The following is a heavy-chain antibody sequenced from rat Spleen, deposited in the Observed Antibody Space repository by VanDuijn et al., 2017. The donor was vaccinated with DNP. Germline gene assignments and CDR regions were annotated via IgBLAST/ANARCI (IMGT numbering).Heavy chain of an antibody. CDR1: GFNFNDYW. D-gene: IGHD1-9*01. CDR3: SSTYYDY. J-gene: IGHJ2*01. V-gene: IGHV4-2*01. CDR2: INKDSNTI. Sequence: EVKLVESGGGLVQPGRSLKLSCAASGFNFNDYWLGWVRQAPGKGLEWIGEINKDSNTINYTPSLKDKFTISRDNAQNTLYLQMSKLGSEDTAIYYCSSTYYDYWGQGVMVTVSA.